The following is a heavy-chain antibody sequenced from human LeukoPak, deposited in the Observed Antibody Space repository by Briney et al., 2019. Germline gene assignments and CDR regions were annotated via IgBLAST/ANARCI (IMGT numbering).Heavy chain of an antibody. D-gene: IGHD5-18*01. CDR2: MYYSKNT. CDR3: VSPRGFSYGYFDY. Sequence: SETVSLTCTVSGGSISSSSAYWGWIRQPPGKGREWIGSMYYSKNTYYNPSLNTRVTISTDTSKNQFSLTLGSVSATDTAVYYCVSPRGFSYGYFDYWGQGTLVTVSS. CDR1: GGSISSSSAY. V-gene: IGHV4-39*01. J-gene: IGHJ4*02.